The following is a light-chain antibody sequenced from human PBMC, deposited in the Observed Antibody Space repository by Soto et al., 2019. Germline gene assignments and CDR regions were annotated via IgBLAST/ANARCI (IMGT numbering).Light chain of an antibody. Sequence: DIVMTQTPLSLSVTPGQPASISCRSSQSLLDRDGKTYLYWYLQRQGQPPHLLIYEVSNRFSGGPDRFNGSASGTDFTRKISRVEAEDVGMYYCMQSTQGRTCAQGTNLEIK. V-gene: IGKV2D-29*01. CDR1: QSLLDRDGKTY. CDR3: MQSTQGRT. J-gene: IGKJ1*01. CDR2: EVS.